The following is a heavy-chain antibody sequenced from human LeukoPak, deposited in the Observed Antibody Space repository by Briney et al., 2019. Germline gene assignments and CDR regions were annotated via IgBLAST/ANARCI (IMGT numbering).Heavy chain of an antibody. Sequence: GGGLRRSCAASAFSLTNYAMSWVGHAPPRGREWLSSKKDGGETFYADSVKGRFTISRDNSKNTVYLQLDNLRVEDTAVYYCARASRCSTADAVCWGQGTQVTVSS. CDR1: AFSLTNYA. CDR2: KKDGGET. V-gene: IGHV3-23*01. J-gene: IGHJ4*02. D-gene: IGHD3-10*02. CDR3: ARASRCSTADAVC.